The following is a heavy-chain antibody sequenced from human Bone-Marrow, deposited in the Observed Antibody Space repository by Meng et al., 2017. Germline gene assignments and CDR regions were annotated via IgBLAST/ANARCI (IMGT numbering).Heavy chain of an antibody. Sequence: GGSLRLSCAASGFTFSNFGIHWVRQAPGKGLEWVAVVSFDGSKTYYAESLKGRFIISRDNSKNTVYLQMTTLRAEDTGVYFCVRGHITVVRGAYYFDHWGQGTLVTVSS. J-gene: IGHJ4*02. CDR2: VSFDGSKT. CDR3: VRGHITVVRGAYYFDH. D-gene: IGHD3-10*01. V-gene: IGHV3-33*01. CDR1: GFTFSNFG.